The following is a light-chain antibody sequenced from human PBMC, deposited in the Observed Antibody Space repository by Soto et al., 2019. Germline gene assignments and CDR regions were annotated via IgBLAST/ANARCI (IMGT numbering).Light chain of an antibody. CDR3: QQYNNWPRT. J-gene: IGKJ1*01. V-gene: IGKV3-15*01. CDR2: GAS. Sequence: EIVLTQSPATLAVSRGERATLSSGASQSVSSNLAWYQQKPGQAPRLVIYGASTRATGIPARFSGSGSGTEFTLTISSLQSEDFAVYYCQQYNNWPRTFGQGTKVDIK. CDR1: QSVSSN.